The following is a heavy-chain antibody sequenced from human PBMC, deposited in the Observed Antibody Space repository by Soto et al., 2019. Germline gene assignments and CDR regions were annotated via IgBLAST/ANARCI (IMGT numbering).Heavy chain of an antibody. CDR1: GYTFTSYD. CDR3: ARGPLRPYGSGSYFYYYYYYMDV. V-gene: IGHV1-8*01. Sequence: ASVKVSCKASGYTFTSYDINWVRQATGQGLEWMGWMNPNSGNTGYAQKFQGRVTMTRNTSISTAYMELSSLRSEDTAVYYCARGPLRPYGSGSYFYYYYYYMDVWGKGTTVTVSS. CDR2: MNPNSGNT. D-gene: IGHD3-10*01. J-gene: IGHJ6*03.